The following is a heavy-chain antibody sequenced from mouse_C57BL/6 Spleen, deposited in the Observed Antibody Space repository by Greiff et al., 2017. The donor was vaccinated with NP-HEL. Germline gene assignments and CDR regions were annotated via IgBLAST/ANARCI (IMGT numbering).Heavy chain of an antibody. CDR2: IYPGSGST. J-gene: IGHJ4*01. Sequence: VQLQQPGAELVKPGASVKMSCKASGYTFTSYWITWVKQRPGQGLEWIGDIYPGSGSTNYSEKFKSKATLTVDTSTSTAYMQLSSLTSEDSAVYYCARRYYYAMDYWGQGTSVTVSS. CDR3: ARRYYYAMDY. CDR1: GYTFTSYW. V-gene: IGHV1-55*01. D-gene: IGHD2-14*01.